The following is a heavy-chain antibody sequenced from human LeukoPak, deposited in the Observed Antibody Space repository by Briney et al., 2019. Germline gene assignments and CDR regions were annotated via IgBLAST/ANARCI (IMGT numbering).Heavy chain of an antibody. V-gene: IGHV4-59*12. CDR1: GASISNYY. CDR2: IYYTGRT. Sequence: SETLSLTCTVSGASISNYYWSWIRQPPGKGLEWIGYIYYTGRTNFNPSLKSRVTMSVDTSKNQFSLQLNSVTPEDTAVYYCARDYDDSGYSFDCWGQGTLVTVSS. J-gene: IGHJ4*02. D-gene: IGHD3-22*01. CDR3: ARDYDDSGYSFDC.